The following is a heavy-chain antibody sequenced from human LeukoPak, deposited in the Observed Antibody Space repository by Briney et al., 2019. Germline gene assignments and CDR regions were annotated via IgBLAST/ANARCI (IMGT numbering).Heavy chain of an antibody. CDR3: AAYPVRGAFDY. J-gene: IGHJ4*02. V-gene: IGHV3-23*01. CDR2: IGGSDGTT. D-gene: IGHD3-10*01. Sequence: PGGSLRLSCAASGFTFSNHAMTWVRQAPGKGLEWVSSIGGSDGTTSYADSVRGRVSISRDNSKNILFLQMNSLRAEDTAIYYCAAYPVRGAFDYWGQGTLVTVSS. CDR1: GFTFSNHA.